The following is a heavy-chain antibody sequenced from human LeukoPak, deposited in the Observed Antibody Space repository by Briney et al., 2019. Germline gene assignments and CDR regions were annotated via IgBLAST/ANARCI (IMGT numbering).Heavy chain of an antibody. V-gene: IGHV3-74*01. CDR1: GFTFSSYW. J-gene: IGHJ4*02. CDR3: ARLGSQGGVAALDY. CDR2: VNSDGSST. Sequence: GGSLRLSCAASGFTFSSYWMHWVRQAPGKGLVWVSRVNSDGSSTSYADSVKGRFTISRDNAKNTLYLQMNSLRAEDTAVYYCARLGSQGGVAALDYWGQGTLVTVSS. D-gene: IGHD6-25*01.